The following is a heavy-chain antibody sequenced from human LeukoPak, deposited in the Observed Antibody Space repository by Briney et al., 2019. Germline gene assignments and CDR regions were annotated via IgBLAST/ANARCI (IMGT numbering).Heavy chain of an antibody. J-gene: IGHJ6*02. CDR3: ARERATEYYDILTYGMDV. D-gene: IGHD3-9*01. Sequence: ASVKVSCKASGYTFTSYYMHWVRPAPGQGLEWMGIINPSGGSTSYAQKFQGRVTMTRDTSTSTVYMELSSLRSEDTAVYYCARERATEYYDILTYGMDVWGQGTTVTVSS. V-gene: IGHV1-46*01. CDR1: GYTFTSYY. CDR2: INPSGGST.